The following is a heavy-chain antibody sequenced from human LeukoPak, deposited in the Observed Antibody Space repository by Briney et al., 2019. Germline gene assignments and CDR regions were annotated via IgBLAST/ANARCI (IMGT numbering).Heavy chain of an antibody. CDR2: IRSKTHGETT. CDR3: TRAPSLSWFDP. V-gene: IGHV3-49*04. J-gene: IGHJ5*02. D-gene: IGHD3-10*01. CDR1: GFTFGDYA. Sequence: PGGSLRLSCTASGFTFGDYAMSWARQAPGKGLEWVGFIRSKTHGETTEYAASVKGRFIISRDDSRSIAYLQMNSLKTEDTAVYYCTRAPSLSWFDPWGQGTLVTVSS.